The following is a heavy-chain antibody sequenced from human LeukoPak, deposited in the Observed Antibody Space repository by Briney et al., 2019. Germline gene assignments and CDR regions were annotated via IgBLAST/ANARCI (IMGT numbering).Heavy chain of an antibody. Sequence: GASVKVSCKASGYTFTSYGISWARQAPGQGLEWMGWISAYNGNTNYAQKLQGRVTMTTDTSTSTAYMELRSLRSDDTAVYYCARDPWYYGSGNVGFDYWGQGTLVTVSS. J-gene: IGHJ4*02. CDR2: ISAYNGNT. V-gene: IGHV1-18*01. CDR3: ARDPWYYGSGNVGFDY. D-gene: IGHD3-10*01. CDR1: GYTFTSYG.